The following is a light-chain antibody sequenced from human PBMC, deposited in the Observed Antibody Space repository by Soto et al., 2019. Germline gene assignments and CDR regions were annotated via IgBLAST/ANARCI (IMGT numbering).Light chain of an antibody. CDR2: KAS. V-gene: IGKV1-5*03. CDR3: QHYNSYSEA. Sequence: DIQMTQAPSTLSGSVGDRLTITCRASQTISSWLAWYQQKPGKXPKXXIYKASTLKSGVPSRFSGSGSGTELTITISSLQPDDCETYYCQHYNSYSEAFGQGTKV. J-gene: IGKJ1*01. CDR1: QTISSW.